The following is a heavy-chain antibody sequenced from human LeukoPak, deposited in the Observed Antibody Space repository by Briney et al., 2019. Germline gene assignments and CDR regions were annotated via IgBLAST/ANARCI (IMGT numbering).Heavy chain of an antibody. CDR2: ISGSGGST. CDR1: GFTFSSYW. CDR3: AKDQIVVVVAATPNWFDP. D-gene: IGHD2-15*01. Sequence: GGSLRLSCAASGFTFSSYWMSWVRQAPGKGLEWVSAISGSGGSTYYADSVKGRFTISRDNSKNTLYLQMNSLRAEDTAVYYCAKDQIVVVVAATPNWFDPWGQGTLVTVSS. J-gene: IGHJ5*02. V-gene: IGHV3-23*01.